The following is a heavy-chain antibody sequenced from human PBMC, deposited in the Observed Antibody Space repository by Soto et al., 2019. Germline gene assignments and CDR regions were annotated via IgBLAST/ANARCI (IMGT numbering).Heavy chain of an antibody. Sequence: GGSLRLSCAASGFTFSSYEMNWVRQAPGKGLEWVSYISSSGSTIYYADSVKGRFTISRDNAKNSLYLQMNSLRAEDTAVYYCARDRDYYYGMDVWGQGTTVTVS. CDR1: GFTFSSYE. CDR2: ISSSGSTI. J-gene: IGHJ6*02. CDR3: ARDRDYYYGMDV. V-gene: IGHV3-48*03. D-gene: IGHD3-10*01.